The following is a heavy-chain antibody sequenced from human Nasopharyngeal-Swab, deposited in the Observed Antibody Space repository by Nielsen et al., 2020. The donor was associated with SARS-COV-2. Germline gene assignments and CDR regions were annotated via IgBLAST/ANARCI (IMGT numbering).Heavy chain of an antibody. J-gene: IGHJ6*02. Sequence: GGSLRLSCAASGFTFSSYAMSWVRQAPGKGLEWVSVIYSGGSSTYYADSVKGQFTISRDNSKNTLYLQMNSLRAEDTAVYYCAKDGTLLGYYYYGMDVWGQGTTVTVSS. D-gene: IGHD2-8*02. CDR2: IYSGGSST. V-gene: IGHV3-23*03. CDR1: GFTFSSYA. CDR3: AKDGTLLGYYYYGMDV.